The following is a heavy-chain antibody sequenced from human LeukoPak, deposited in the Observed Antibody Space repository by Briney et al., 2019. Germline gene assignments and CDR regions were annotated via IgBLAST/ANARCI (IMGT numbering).Heavy chain of an antibody. CDR1: GGSISSYY. J-gene: IGHJ5*02. D-gene: IGHD3-10*01. Sequence: SETLSLTCTVSGGSISSYYWSWIRQPPGKGLEWIGYIYYSGSTNYNPSLKSRVTISVDTSKNQFSLKLSSVTAADTAVYYCARARITMVRGVPNWFDPWGQGTLVTVSS. V-gene: IGHV4-59*01. CDR2: IYYSGST. CDR3: ARARITMVRGVPNWFDP.